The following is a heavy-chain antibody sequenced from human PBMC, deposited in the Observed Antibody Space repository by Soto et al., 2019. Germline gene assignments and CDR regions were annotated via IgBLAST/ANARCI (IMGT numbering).Heavy chain of an antibody. J-gene: IGHJ3*02. CDR2: INAGNGNT. CDR1: GYTFTSYA. CDR3: ARDRITGTRTDAFDI. D-gene: IGHD1-20*01. Sequence: ASVKVSCKASGYTFTSYAMHWVRQAPGQRLEWMGWINAGNGNTKYSQKFQGRVTITRDTSASTAYMELSSLRSEDTAVYYCARDRITGTRTDAFDIWGQGTMVTVSS. V-gene: IGHV1-3*01.